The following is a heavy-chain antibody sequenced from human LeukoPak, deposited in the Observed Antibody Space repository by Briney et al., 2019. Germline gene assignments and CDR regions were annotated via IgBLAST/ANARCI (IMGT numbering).Heavy chain of an antibody. Sequence: ASVKVSCKASGYTFTSYYMPWVGQAPGQGVEWMGIINPSGGSTSYAQKFQGRVTMTRDTSTSTVYMELSSLRSEDTAVYYCARDFTVTGFDYWGQGTLVTVSS. CDR1: GYTFTSYY. V-gene: IGHV1-46*01. J-gene: IGHJ4*02. CDR3: ARDFTVTGFDY. D-gene: IGHD4-17*01. CDR2: INPSGGST.